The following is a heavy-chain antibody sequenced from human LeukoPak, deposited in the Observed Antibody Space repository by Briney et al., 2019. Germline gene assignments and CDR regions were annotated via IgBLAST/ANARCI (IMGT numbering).Heavy chain of an antibody. Sequence: GGSLRLSCAASGFTFSGYWMHWVRQAPGKGLVWVSRIKTDGSETIYADSVKGRFTISRDNSKNTLYLQMNSLRAEDTAVYYCARDLGIAAAGDYWGQGTLVTVSS. CDR3: ARDLGIAAAGDY. CDR2: IKTDGSET. J-gene: IGHJ4*02. D-gene: IGHD6-13*01. CDR1: GFTFSGYW. V-gene: IGHV3-74*01.